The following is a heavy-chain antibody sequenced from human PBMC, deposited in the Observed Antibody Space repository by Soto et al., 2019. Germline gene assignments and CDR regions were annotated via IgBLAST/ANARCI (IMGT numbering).Heavy chain of an antibody. Sequence: ASVKVSCKASGGTFSSYAISWVRQAPGQGLEWMGGIIPIFGTANYAQKFQGRVTITADESTSTAYMELRGLTSEDTAVYYCARSSGGVYGIIIEGTNWFAPWGQGTLVTVSS. V-gene: IGHV1-69*13. CDR3: ARSSGGVYGIIIEGTNWFAP. D-gene: IGHD1-26*01. CDR1: GGTFSSYA. CDR2: IIPIFGTA. J-gene: IGHJ5*02.